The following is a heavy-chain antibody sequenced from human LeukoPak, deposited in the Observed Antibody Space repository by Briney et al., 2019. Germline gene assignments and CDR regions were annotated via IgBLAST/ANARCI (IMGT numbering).Heavy chain of an antibody. CDR1: GGSISSSKW. CDR3: ARTGVYAAAGNFDY. V-gene: IGHV4-4*02. J-gene: IGHJ4*02. CDR2: IYHSGST. D-gene: IGHD6-13*01. Sequence: SETLSLTCAVSGGSISSSKWWSWVRQPPGKGLEWIGEIYHSGSTNYNPSLKSRVTILVDKSKNQFSLKLSSVTAADTAVYYCARTGVYAAAGNFDYWGQGTLVTVSS.